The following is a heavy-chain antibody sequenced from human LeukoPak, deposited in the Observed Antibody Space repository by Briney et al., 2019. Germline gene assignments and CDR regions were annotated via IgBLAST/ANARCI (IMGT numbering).Heavy chain of an antibody. CDR3: ARGSGAVRIGY. V-gene: IGHV4-61*02. Sequence: TSSETLSLTCTVSGGSISSGSYYWSWIRQPAGKGLEWIGRIYTSGSTNYNPSLKSRVTISVDTSKNQFSLKLSSVTAADTAVYYCARGSGAVRIGYWGQGTLVTVSS. CDR1: GGSISSGSYY. D-gene: IGHD3-10*01. J-gene: IGHJ4*02. CDR2: IYTSGST.